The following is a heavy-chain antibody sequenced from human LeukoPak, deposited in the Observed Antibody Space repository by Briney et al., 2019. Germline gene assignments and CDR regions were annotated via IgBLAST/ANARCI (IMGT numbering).Heavy chain of an antibody. CDR2: IKYDGSEK. CDR1: GFTFSSKW. D-gene: IGHD3-3*01. V-gene: IGHV3-7*01. J-gene: IGHJ3*02. CDR3: ARDLTRFLEWYRAFDI. Sequence: GGSLRLSCAASGFTFSSKWMSWVRQAPGKGLEWVANIKYDGSEKYYVDSVKGRFTISRDNAKNSLHLQMNSLRAEDTAVYYCARDLTRFLEWYRAFDIWGQGTMVTVSS.